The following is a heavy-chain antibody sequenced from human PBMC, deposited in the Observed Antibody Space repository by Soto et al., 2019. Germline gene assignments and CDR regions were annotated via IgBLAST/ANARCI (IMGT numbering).Heavy chain of an antibody. J-gene: IGHJ1*01. CDR1: GFTFSSYG. CDR3: AKDEATDAEYFQH. V-gene: IGHV3-30*18. CDR2: ISYDGSNK. Sequence: QVQLVESGGGVVQPGRSLRLSCAASGFTFSSYGMHWVRQAPGKGLEWVAVISYDGSNKYYADSVKGRFTISRDNSKNTLYLQMHSLRAEDTAVYYCAKDEATDAEYFQHWGQGTLVTVSS.